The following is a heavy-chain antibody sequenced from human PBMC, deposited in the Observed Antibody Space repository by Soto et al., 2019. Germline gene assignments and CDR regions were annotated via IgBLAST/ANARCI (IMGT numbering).Heavy chain of an antibody. CDR2: IYYSGST. J-gene: IGHJ5*02. CDR1: GGSISSSSYY. CDR3: AMAKRPPGWFDP. V-gene: IGHV4-39*01. Sequence: QLQLQESGPGLVKPSETLSLTCTVSGGSISSSSYYWGWIRQPPGKGLEWIGSIYYSGSTYYNPSLKSRVTISVDTSKNQFSLKLSSVTAADTAVYYCAMAKRPPGWFDPWGQGTLVTVSS.